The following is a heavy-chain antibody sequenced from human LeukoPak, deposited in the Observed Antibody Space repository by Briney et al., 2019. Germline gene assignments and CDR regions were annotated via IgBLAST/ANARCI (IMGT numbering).Heavy chain of an antibody. D-gene: IGHD3-10*01. V-gene: IGHV4-34*01. CDR3: ARGFRGPVY. Sequence: SETLSLTCAVYGGSFSGYYWSWIRQPPGKGLEWIGEINHSGSTNYNPSLKSRVTISVDTSKNQFSLKLSSVTAADTAVYYCARGFRGPVYWDQGTLVTVSS. CDR2: INHSGST. CDR1: GGSFSGYY. J-gene: IGHJ4*02.